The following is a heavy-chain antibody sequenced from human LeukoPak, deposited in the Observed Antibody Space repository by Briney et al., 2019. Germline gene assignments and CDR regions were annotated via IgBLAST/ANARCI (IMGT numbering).Heavy chain of an antibody. D-gene: IGHD2-2*01. CDR3: ARDSEDIVVVPADPYYGMDV. CDR1: GGTFSSYA. Sequence: SVKVSCRASGGTFSSYAISWVRQAPGQGLEWMGRIIPIFGIANYAQKFQGRVTITADKSTSTAYMELSSLRSEDTAVYYCARDSEDIVVVPADPYYGMDVWGQGTTVTVPS. V-gene: IGHV1-69*04. CDR2: IIPIFGIA. J-gene: IGHJ6*02.